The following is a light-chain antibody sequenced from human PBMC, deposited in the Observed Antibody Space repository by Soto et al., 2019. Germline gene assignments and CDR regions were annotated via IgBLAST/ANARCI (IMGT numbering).Light chain of an antibody. CDR3: AAWDDSLNAL. J-gene: IGLJ1*01. CDR1: FSNIGDNA. Sequence: QSALTQPPSLSATPGQRVNISFSGSFSNIGDNAVNWYQQLPGAAPKLLIYLNDQRPSGVPDRFSGSKSGTSAFLAISGLQSEDEADYYCAAWDDSLNALFGTGTKVTAL. CDR2: LND. V-gene: IGLV1-44*01.